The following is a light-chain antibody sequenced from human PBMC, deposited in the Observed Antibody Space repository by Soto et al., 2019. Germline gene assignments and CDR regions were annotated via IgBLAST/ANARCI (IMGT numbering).Light chain of an antibody. V-gene: IGKV1-9*01. CDR1: QDISSY. J-gene: IGKJ4*02. CDR2: AAS. Sequence: IQLTQSPSSLSASVGDRVTITCRASQDISSYLAWYQQKPGKAPQLLIYAASILQSGVPSRFIGSGSETGCTLTSNSLQPEDFAIYYCQHLRGYPLTVGGGTKVDSK. CDR3: QHLRGYPLT.